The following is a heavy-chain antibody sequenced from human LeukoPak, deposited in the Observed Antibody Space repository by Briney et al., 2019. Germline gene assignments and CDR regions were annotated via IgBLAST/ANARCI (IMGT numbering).Heavy chain of an antibody. CDR2: ISGSGGST. V-gene: IGHV3-23*01. Sequence: GGSLRLSCAASGFTFSSYAMSWVRQAPGRGLEWVSAISGSGGSTYYTDSVKGRFTISRDNSKNTLYLQMNSLRAEDTAVYYCARRAGAYSHPYDYWGQGTLVTVSS. J-gene: IGHJ4*02. CDR3: ARRAGAYSHPYDY. CDR1: GFTFSSYA. D-gene: IGHD4/OR15-4a*01.